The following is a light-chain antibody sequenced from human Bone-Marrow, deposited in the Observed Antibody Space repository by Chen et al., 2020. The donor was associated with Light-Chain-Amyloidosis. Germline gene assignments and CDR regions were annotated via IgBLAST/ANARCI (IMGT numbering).Light chain of an antibody. CDR2: EDN. CDR1: SSYVGSYNL. CDR3: CSYGGRGSLDVV. V-gene: IGLV2-23*01. J-gene: IGLJ2*01. Sequence: QSALTQPASVSGSPGQSITISFTETSSYVGSYNLVSWYQQHPDKVPKLMIYEDNIRPSGISSRFSGSKSGNTASLTISGLQAEDQADYYCCSYGGRGSLDVVFGGGTKLTVL.